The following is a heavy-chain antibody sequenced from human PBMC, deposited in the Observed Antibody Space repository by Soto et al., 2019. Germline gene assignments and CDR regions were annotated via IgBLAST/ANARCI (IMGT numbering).Heavy chain of an antibody. CDR1: GFTFSSYW. J-gene: IGHJ4*02. CDR2: IYTDGSRA. Sequence: EVQLVESGGGLVQPGGSLRLSCAASGFTFSSYWMHWVRQAPGKGLVWVSRIYTDGSRADYADSVKGRFTISRDNAKNTVYLQVNSLGAEDTAVYYCARGARNYYYFDYWGQGTLATVSS. CDR3: ARGARNYYYFDY. V-gene: IGHV3-74*01. D-gene: IGHD1-7*01.